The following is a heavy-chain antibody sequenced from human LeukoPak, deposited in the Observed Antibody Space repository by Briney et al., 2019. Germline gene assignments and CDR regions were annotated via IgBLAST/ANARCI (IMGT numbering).Heavy chain of an antibody. V-gene: IGHV3-23*01. CDR1: GFTFGSYA. CDR2: ISDSGRTT. CDR3: AKGGPGTSISY. D-gene: IGHD2/OR15-2a*01. Sequence: GGSLRLYCAASGFTFGSYAMSWVRQAPGKGLEWVSSISDSGRTTYYADSVRGRFTISRDNSKNTLYLQMNSQRAEDTAMYYCAKGGPGTSISYWGQGTLVTVSS. J-gene: IGHJ4*02.